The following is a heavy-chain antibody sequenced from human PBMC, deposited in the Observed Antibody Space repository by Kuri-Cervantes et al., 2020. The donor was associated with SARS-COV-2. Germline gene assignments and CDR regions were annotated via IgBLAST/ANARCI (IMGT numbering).Heavy chain of an antibody. Sequence: GESLKISCAVSGFNFSRTDMHWVRQAPGKGLEWVANIKQDGSEKYYVDSVKGRFTISRDNAKNSLYLQMNSLRAEDTAVYYCAREGFQYQLLRGAYFDYWGQGTLVTVSS. CDR3: AREGFQYQLLRGAYFDY. CDR2: IKQDGSEK. V-gene: IGHV3-7*03. CDR1: GFNFSRTD. J-gene: IGHJ4*02. D-gene: IGHD2-2*01.